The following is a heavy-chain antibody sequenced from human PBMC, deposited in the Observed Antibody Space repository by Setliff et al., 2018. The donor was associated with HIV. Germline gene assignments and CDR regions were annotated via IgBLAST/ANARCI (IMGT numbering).Heavy chain of an antibody. D-gene: IGHD3-10*01. CDR1: GGSFSGYY. CDR3: SSSGSGSYINWFGP. CDR2: ISSSSYYI. Sequence: ETLSLTCAVYGGSFSGYYWNWVRQAPGKGLEWVSSISSSSYYIYYADSVKGRFTISRDNDKNSVHLQMTSLRAEDTAVYYCSSSGSGSYINWFGPWGQGTLVTVSS. V-gene: IGHV3-21*01. J-gene: IGHJ5*02.